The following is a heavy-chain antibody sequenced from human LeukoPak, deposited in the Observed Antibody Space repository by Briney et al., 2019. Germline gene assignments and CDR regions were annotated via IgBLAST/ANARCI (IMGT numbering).Heavy chain of an antibody. D-gene: IGHD1-26*01. CDR2: IRYGGNDK. V-gene: IGHV3-30*02. CDR1: GFTFSGCG. Sequence: PGGSLRLSCAASGFTFSGCGMHWVRQAPGKGLEWVAFIRYGGNDKRYADSVKGRFTISRDNSKNTLYLQMNSLRAEDTAVYYCAKDRSESYFYFDFWGQGTLVTVSS. CDR3: AKDRSESYFYFDF. J-gene: IGHJ4*02.